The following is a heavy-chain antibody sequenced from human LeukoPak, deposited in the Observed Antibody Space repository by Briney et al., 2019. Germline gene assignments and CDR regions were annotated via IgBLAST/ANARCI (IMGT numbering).Heavy chain of an antibody. CDR3: ASLGGSYGYPFDY. CDR1: GYTFTGYY. D-gene: IGHD5-18*01. J-gene: IGHJ4*02. CDR2: INPNSGGT. Sequence: ASVKVSCKASGYTFTGYYMHWVRQAPGQGLEWMGWINPNSGGTNYAQKFQGRVTMTSDTSISTAYMELSRLRSDDTAVYYCASLGGSYGYPFDYWGQGTLVTVSS. V-gene: IGHV1-2*02.